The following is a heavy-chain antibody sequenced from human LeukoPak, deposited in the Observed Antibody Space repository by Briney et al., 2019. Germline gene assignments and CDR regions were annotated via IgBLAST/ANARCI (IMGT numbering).Heavy chain of an antibody. D-gene: IGHD4-11*01. CDR1: GFTFSSYA. V-gene: IGHV3-64*01. J-gene: IGHJ6*02. CDR3: ARSSNTVTTSYYYYGMDV. Sequence: GGSLRLSCAASGFTFSSYAMHWVRQAPGKGLEYVSAISSNGGSTYYANSVKGRFTISRDNSKNTLYLQMGSLTAEDMAVYYCARSSNTVTTSYYYYGMDVWGQGTTVTVSS. CDR2: ISSNGGST.